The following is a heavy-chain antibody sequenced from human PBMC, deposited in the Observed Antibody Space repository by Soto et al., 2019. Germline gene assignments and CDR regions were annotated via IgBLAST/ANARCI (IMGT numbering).Heavy chain of an antibody. V-gene: IGHV3-23*01. CDR1: GFTFSSYA. CDR2: ISGSGGST. Sequence: GGSLRLSCAASGFTFSSYAMSWVRQAPGKGLEWVSAISGSGGSTYYANSVKGRFTISRDNSKNTLYLQMNSLRAEDTAVYYCAKVGPITIFGDGTKGYFDYWGQGTLVTVSS. D-gene: IGHD3-3*01. CDR3: AKVGPITIFGDGTKGYFDY. J-gene: IGHJ4*02.